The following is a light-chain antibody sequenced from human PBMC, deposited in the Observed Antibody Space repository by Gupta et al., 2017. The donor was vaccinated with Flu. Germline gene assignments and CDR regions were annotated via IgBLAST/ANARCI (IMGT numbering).Light chain of an antibody. Sequence: VLTQTPFSSPVTLGQPASISCTSNLNLAHRDGTTYLSWHQQRPGQPPRLLIYKAYNRLSGVPVKFSGSGAGTNFTLEISRVDAEDVGTYYCMQGTYVPPTFGQGTKVEIK. CDR3: MQGTYVPPT. CDR2: KAY. V-gene: IGKV2-24*01. J-gene: IGKJ1*01. CDR1: LNLAHRDGTTY.